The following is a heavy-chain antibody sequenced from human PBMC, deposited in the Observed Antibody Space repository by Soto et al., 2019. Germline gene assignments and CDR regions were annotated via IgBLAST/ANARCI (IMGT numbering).Heavy chain of an antibody. CDR2: IYHSGST. D-gene: IGHD3-10*01. Sequence: PSETLSLTCAVSCYSISSGYYWGWIRQPPGKGLEWIGSIYHSGSTYYNPSLKSRVTISVDTSKNQFSLKLSSVTAADTAVYYCARVEYYYGSGNNWFDPWGQGTLVTVSS. J-gene: IGHJ5*02. V-gene: IGHV4-38-2*01. CDR3: ARVEYYYGSGNNWFDP. CDR1: CYSISSGYY.